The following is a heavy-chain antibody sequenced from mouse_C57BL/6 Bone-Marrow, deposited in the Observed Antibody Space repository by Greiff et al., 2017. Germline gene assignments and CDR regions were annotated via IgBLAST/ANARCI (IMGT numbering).Heavy chain of an antibody. V-gene: IGHV1-19*01. Sequence: VQLQQSGPVLVKPGASVKMSCKASGYTFTDYYMNWVKQSHGKSLEWIGVINPYNGGTSYNQKFKGKATLTVDKSSSTAYMELNSLTSEDSAVYYCARSGWDRAVDYWGQGTSVTVSS. J-gene: IGHJ4*01. CDR1: GYTFTDYY. CDR2: INPYNGGT. CDR3: ARSGWDRAVDY. D-gene: IGHD3-3*01.